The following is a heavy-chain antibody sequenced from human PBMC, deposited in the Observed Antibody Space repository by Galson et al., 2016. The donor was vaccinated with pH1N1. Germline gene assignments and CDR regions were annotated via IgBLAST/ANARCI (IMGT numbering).Heavy chain of an antibody. CDR1: GGTFRKDA. CDR2: IIPIFGTT. J-gene: IGHJ5*02. V-gene: IGHV1-69*05. Sequence: SVKVSCKASGGTFRKDAVSWVRQAPGQGLEWMGGIIPIFGTTNYAHKFRGRVTMTTDESTTTVYMESSSLGFEDTAVYYCARERGGATVHRWFDPWGQGVLVTVSS. D-gene: IGHD4-11*01. CDR3: ARERGGATVHRWFDP.